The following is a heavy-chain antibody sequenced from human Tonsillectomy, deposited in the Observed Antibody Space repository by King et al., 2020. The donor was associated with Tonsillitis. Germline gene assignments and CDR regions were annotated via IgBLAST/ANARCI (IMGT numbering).Heavy chain of an antibody. D-gene: IGHD6-19*01. CDR1: GGSISSSGFS. CDR2: IYYTGST. V-gene: IGHV4-39*01. J-gene: IGHJ5*01. Sequence: QLQESGPGLVKPSETLSLTCTVSGGSISSSGFSWGWIRQPPGKRLEWIGNIYYTGSTYYNPSLKSRVTISVDTSKNQFSLKLSSVSATDTAIYYCARGDGEFSSGGWFDSWGQGTLVPVSS. CDR3: ARGDGEFSSGGWFDS.